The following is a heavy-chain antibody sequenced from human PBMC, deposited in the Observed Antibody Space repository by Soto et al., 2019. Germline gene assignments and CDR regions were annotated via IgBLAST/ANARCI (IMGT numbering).Heavy chain of an antibody. CDR3: TASADDTFLDY. Sequence: GGSLTLSCSASGFTFSGSARHWVRQASGKGLEWVGRIRNKANNYATAYAASVKGRFSISRDDSKNTAYLQMNSLKTEDTAVYYCTASADDTFLDYWAQGSLVTVSS. CDR1: GFTFSGSA. V-gene: IGHV3-73*01. CDR2: IRNKANNYAT. D-gene: IGHD3-16*01. J-gene: IGHJ4*02.